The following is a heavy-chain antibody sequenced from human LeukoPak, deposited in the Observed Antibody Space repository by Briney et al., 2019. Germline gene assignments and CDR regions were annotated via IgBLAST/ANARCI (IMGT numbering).Heavy chain of an antibody. CDR3: ARINLFPYNWFDP. CDR2: IYYSGST. V-gene: IGHV4-59*01. CDR1: GGSISSYY. Sequence: SETLSLTCTVSGGSISSYYWSWIRQPPGKGLEWIGYIYYSGSTNYNPSLKSRVTISVDTSKNQFSLKLSSVTAADTAVYYCARINLFPYNWFDPWGQGTLVTVSS. J-gene: IGHJ5*02.